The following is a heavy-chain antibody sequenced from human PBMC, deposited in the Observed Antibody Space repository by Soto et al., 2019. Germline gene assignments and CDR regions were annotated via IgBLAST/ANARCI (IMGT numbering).Heavy chain of an antibody. D-gene: IGHD3-22*01. CDR3: ARDSYDSSGYHGWFDP. J-gene: IGHJ5*02. CDR1: GGSISSGGYS. CDR2: IYHSGST. Sequence: SETLSLTCAFSGGSISSGGYSWSWIRQPPGKGLEWIGYIYHSGSTYYNPSLKSRVTISVDRSKNQFSLKLSSVTAADTAVYYCARDSYDSSGYHGWFDPWGQGTLVTVSS. V-gene: IGHV4-30-2*01.